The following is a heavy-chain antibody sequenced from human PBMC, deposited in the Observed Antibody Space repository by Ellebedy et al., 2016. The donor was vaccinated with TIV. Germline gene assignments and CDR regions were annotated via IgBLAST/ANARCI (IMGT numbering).Heavy chain of an antibody. V-gene: IGHV1-69*13. CDR2: IIAIFGTT. Sequence: SVKVSCKASGGIFNSNAISWVRQAPGQGLEWMGGIIAIFGTTNYAQKFQGRVTITADESTSTAYMELRSLRSEDTAVYYCARGEVYGPAGYWGQGTLVTVSS. CDR1: GGIFNSNA. CDR3: ARGEVYGPAGY. J-gene: IGHJ4*02. D-gene: IGHD1-14*01.